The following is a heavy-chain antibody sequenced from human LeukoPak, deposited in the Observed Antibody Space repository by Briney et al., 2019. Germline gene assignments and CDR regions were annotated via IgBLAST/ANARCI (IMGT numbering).Heavy chain of an antibody. J-gene: IGHJ4*02. CDR1: GFTFSNAW. CDR2: IKSKTDGGTT. V-gene: IGHV3-15*01. CDR3: TKDSSGWSGNFDY. D-gene: IGHD6-19*01. Sequence: GGSLRLSCAASGFTFSNAWMSWVRQAPGKGLEWVGRIKSKTDGGTTDYAAPVKGRFTISRDDSKNTLYLQMNSLKTEDTAVYYCTKDSSGWSGNFDYWGQGTLVTVSS.